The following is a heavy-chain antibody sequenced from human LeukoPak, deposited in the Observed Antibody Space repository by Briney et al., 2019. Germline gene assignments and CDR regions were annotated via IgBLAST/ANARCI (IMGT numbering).Heavy chain of an antibody. D-gene: IGHD2-2*01. CDR3: ARVPTSSHYPHFYYMDV. V-gene: IGHV3-11*01. Sequence: GSLRLSCEASGFRFSEYYMSWIRQAPGKGLEWVAYISGSGRSVFHADSVQGRFTVSRDNAKNSLSLQMNSLRVEDRALYFCARVPTSSHYPHFYYMDVWGKGYLGIVSS. J-gene: IGHJ6*03. CDR2: ISGSGRSV. CDR1: GFRFSEYY.